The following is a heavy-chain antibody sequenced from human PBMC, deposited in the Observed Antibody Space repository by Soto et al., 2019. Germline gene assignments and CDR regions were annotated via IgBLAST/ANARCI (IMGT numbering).Heavy chain of an antibody. CDR1: GFTFSSYA. V-gene: IGHV3-23*01. J-gene: IGHJ6*02. D-gene: IGHD4-17*01. Sequence: GESLRLSCAASGFTFSSYAMCWGRQGPGQGLEWVSAMSGSGGSTYYADPVKGRCTISRDNSKNTLYLQMNSLRAEDTAVYYCASTTVTTYYYYGMDVWGQGTTVTVSS. CDR3: ASTTVTTYYYYGMDV. CDR2: MSGSGGST.